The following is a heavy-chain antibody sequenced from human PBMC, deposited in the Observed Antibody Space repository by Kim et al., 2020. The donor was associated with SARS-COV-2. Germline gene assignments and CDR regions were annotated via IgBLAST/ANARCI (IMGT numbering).Heavy chain of an antibody. J-gene: IGHJ6*02. Sequence: GGSLRLSCAASGFTFSSYSMNWVRQAPGKGLEWVSYISSSSSTIYYADSVKGRFTISRDNAKNSLYLQMNSLRAEDTAVYYCASVTRAGEPTRGYYYYYGMAVWGQGTTVTVSS. D-gene: IGHD3-16*01. CDR2: ISSSSSTI. CDR3: ASVTRAGEPTRGYYYYYGMAV. V-gene: IGHV3-48*01. CDR1: GFTFSSYS.